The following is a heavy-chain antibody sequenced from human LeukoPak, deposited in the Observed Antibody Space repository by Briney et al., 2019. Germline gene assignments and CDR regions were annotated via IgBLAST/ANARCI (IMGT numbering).Heavy chain of an antibody. D-gene: IGHD2-15*01. CDR1: GFTFSGSG. J-gene: IGHJ5*02. CDR3: AKDYYAAVVVAASWFDP. Sequence: GGSLRLSCAASGFTFSGSGMHWVRQASGRGLEWVGGIRSKANSYARVYAASVKGRFTISRDDSKNTLYLQMNSLRAEDTAVYYCAKDYYAAVVVAASWFDPWGQGTLVTVSS. CDR2: IRSKANSYAR. V-gene: IGHV3-73*01.